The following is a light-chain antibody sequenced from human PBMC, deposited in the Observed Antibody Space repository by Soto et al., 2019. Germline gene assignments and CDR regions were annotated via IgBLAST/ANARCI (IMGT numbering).Light chain of an antibody. V-gene: IGKV1-39*01. CDR1: QTIAMY. J-gene: IGKJ2*01. CDR2: TTS. Sequence: DIQMTQSPSSLSASVGDRVTITCRASQTIAMYVNWFQQKPGKAPKPLIYTTSSLQSGVPPMFSGSGYETDFTLTISRLQAEDSATYYCQQSFTTPYSFGPGTKLAIK. CDR3: QQSFTTPYS.